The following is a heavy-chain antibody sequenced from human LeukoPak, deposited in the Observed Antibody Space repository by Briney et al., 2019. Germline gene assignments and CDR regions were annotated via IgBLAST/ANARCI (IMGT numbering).Heavy chain of an antibody. J-gene: IGHJ4*02. Sequence: GGSLRLSCAASGFTFSDEYMNWIRQAPGKGLEWVSYISGSGNIIYYADSVKGRFTISRDNARNSLYLQMNSLRAEDTAVYYCARDPFMTTGWGIDYWGQGTLITVSS. CDR1: GFTFSDEY. CDR3: ARDPFMTTGWGIDY. D-gene: IGHD4-17*01. V-gene: IGHV3-11*01. CDR2: ISGSGNII.